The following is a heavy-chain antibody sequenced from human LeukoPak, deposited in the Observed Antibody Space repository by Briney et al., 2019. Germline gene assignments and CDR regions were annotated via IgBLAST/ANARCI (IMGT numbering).Heavy chain of an antibody. Sequence: SVKVSCKASVGTFSSYTISWVRQAPGQGLEWMGRIIPILGIANYAQKFQGRVTITADKSTSTAYMELSSLRSEDTAVYYCARGSPLNCSSTSCSDAFDIWGQGTMVTVSS. CDR1: VGTFSSYT. CDR2: IIPILGIA. D-gene: IGHD2-2*01. CDR3: ARGSPLNCSSTSCSDAFDI. V-gene: IGHV1-69*02. J-gene: IGHJ3*02.